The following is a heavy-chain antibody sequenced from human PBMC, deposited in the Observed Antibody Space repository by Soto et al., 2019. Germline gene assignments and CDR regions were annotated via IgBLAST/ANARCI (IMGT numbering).Heavy chain of an antibody. V-gene: IGHV3-53*01. D-gene: IGHD6-13*01. J-gene: IGHJ5*02. CDR1: GFSVSSNS. Sequence: EMQLVESGGGWIQPGESLRLSCAASGFSVSSNSMNWVRQAPGKGLEWVSVIHSDVTTYFAASVKGRFIISRDNSKNMLYLQMNSLRAEDTAIYYCARELSGSWYNWFDPWGQGTLVTVSS. CDR3: ARELSGSWYNWFDP. CDR2: IHSDVTT.